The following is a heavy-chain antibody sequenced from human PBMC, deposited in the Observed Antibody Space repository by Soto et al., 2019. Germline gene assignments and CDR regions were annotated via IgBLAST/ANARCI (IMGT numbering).Heavy chain of an antibody. D-gene: IGHD3-22*01. J-gene: IGHJ2*01. CDR2: VSWDGKVK. V-gene: IGHV3-30*18. Sequence: ESGGGVVRPGRSLRLSCVASGFTFTTYSIHWLRQAPGKGLEWVSVVSWDGKVKYYADSVKGRFTASRDNFKNTAFLEMNSLTTEDTSVYYCAKEDSNDNWYFDFWGRGTRVTFSS. CDR1: GFTFTTYS. CDR3: AKEDSNDNWYFDF.